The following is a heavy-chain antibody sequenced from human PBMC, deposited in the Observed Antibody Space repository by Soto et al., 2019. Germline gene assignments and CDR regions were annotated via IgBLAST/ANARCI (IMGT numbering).Heavy chain of an antibody. CDR3: AKDRGGDCPDNSCYFGADY. CDR2: ISDTGSSH. Sequence: VGSLRLSCVGSGFAFSSYGMHWVRQAPGKGLECVAVISDTGSSHYYAASVEGRFTISRENSKNTLSLHMDRLRVEDTAVYYCAKDRGGDCPDNSCYFGADYWGQGTPVTVSS. J-gene: IGHJ4*02. D-gene: IGHD2-2*01. CDR1: GFAFSSYG. V-gene: IGHV3-30*18.